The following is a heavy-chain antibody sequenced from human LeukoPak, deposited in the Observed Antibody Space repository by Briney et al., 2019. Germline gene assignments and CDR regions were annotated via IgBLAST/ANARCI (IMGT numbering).Heavy chain of an antibody. CDR1: GFTFSDYY. CDR2: ISSSGSTI. V-gene: IGHV3-11*04. Sequence: GGSLRLSCAASGFTFSDYYMSWIRQAPGKGLEWVSYISSSGSTIYYADSVKGRFTISRDNAKNPLYLQMNSLRAEDTAVYYCARDGYIDYDILTGYYKDAFDIWGQGTMVTVSS. CDR3: ARDGYIDYDILTGYYKDAFDI. J-gene: IGHJ3*02. D-gene: IGHD3-9*01.